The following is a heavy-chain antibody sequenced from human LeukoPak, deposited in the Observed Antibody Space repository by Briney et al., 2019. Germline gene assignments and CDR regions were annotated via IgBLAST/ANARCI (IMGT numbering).Heavy chain of an antibody. Sequence: GGSLRLSCAASGFTFSSYGMHWVRQAPGKGLEWVAVIWYDGSDKYYAGSVKGRFTISRDNSKNTLYLQMNSLRAEDTAVYYCARDSLPYCGGDCSIDYWGQGTLVTVSS. CDR2: IWYDGSDK. V-gene: IGHV3-33*01. J-gene: IGHJ4*02. CDR3: ARDSLPYCGGDCSIDY. D-gene: IGHD2-21*02. CDR1: GFTFSSYG.